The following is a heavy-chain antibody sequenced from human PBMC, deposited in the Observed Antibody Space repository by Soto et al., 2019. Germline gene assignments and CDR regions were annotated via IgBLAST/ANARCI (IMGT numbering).Heavy chain of an antibody. CDR2: ISSSSSYI. V-gene: IGHV3-21*01. Sequence: EVQLVESGGGLVKPGGSLRLSCAASGFTFSSYSMNWVRQAPGKGLEWVSSISSSSSYIYYADSVKGRFTISRDNAKNSLYLQMNSLRAEYTAVYYCARGGYYGSGSYDYFDYWGQGTLVTVSS. D-gene: IGHD3-10*01. CDR3: ARGGYYGSGSYDYFDY. J-gene: IGHJ4*02. CDR1: GFTFSSYS.